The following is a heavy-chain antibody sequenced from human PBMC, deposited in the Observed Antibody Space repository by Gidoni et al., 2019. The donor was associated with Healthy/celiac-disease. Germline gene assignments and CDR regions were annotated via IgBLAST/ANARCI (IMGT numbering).Heavy chain of an antibody. CDR2: IVVGSGNT. CDR1: GFTFTSSA. V-gene: IGHV1-58*01. Sequence: QMQLVQSGPEVKKPWTSVKVSCKAPGFTFTSSAVQWVRQARGQRLEWIGWIVVGSGNTNYAQKFQERVTITRDMSTSTAYMELSSLRSEDTAVYYCAAFPLGARGGNDAFDIWGQGTMVTVSS. J-gene: IGHJ3*02. D-gene: IGHD1-26*01. CDR3: AAFPLGARGGNDAFDI.